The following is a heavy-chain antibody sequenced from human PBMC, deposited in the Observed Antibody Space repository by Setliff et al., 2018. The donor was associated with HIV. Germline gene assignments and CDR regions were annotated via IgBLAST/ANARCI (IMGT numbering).Heavy chain of an antibody. Sequence: ASVKVSCKASGGTFNNYAISWVRQAPGQGLEWVGGIIPLFGTTNYALKFQGRVTMTASESTNTAHMELSSLRSADTAMYYCATVFYYDSESFSLDYWGQGMLVTVSS. CDR1: GGTFNNYA. V-gene: IGHV1-69*13. D-gene: IGHD3-10*01. CDR3: ATVFYYDSESFSLDY. CDR2: IIPLFGTT. J-gene: IGHJ4*02.